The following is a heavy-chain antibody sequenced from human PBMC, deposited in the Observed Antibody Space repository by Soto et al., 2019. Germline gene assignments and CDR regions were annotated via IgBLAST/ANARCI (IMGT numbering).Heavy chain of an antibody. V-gene: IGHV3-66*01. Sequence: PFGLLRLWCGVSEGCVSNNYMSCVSQAPGKGLEWVSAINSGGNTYYADSVKGRFTISRDNSKNTVYLQMNSVGAEDTAVYYCARGGDSYGYGEYYYYGMDVWGQGTTVTVSS. D-gene: IGHD5-18*01. CDR1: EGCVSNNY. CDR2: INSGGNT. J-gene: IGHJ6*02. CDR3: ARGGDSYGYGEYYYYGMDV.